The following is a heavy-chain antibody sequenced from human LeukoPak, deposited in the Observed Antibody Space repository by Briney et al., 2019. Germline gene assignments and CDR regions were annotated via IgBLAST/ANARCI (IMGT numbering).Heavy chain of an antibody. CDR2: ISGSGSTI. V-gene: IGHV3-48*01. CDR1: GFTFSSYG. J-gene: IGHJ4*02. CDR3: ERGYSGNSYDD. Sequence: GGSLRLSCAASGFTFSSYGMIWVRQTPGKGLECVSYISGSGSTIYYADSVKGRFTISRDNAKNSLYLQMNSLRAEDTAVYYCERGYSGNSYDDWGQGTLVTVSP. D-gene: IGHD1-26*01.